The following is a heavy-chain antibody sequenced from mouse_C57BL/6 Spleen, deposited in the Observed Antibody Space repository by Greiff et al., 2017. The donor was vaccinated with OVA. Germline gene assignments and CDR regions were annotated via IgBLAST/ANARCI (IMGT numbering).Heavy chain of an antibody. V-gene: IGHV1-81*01. D-gene: IGHD1-1*01. CDR2: IYPRSGNT. CDR1: GYTFTSYG. Sequence: VQLQQSGAELARPGASVKLSCKASGYTFTSYGISWVKQRTGQGLEWIGEIYPRSGNTYYNEKFKGKATLTADKSSSTAYMELRSLTSEDSAVYFGARYHGSTDYYAMDYWGQGTSVTVSS. CDR3: ARYHGSTDYYAMDY. J-gene: IGHJ4*01.